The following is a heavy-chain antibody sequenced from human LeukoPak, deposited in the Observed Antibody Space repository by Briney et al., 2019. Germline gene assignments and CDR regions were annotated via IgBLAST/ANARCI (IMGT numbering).Heavy chain of an antibody. CDR2: IYYSGST. Sequence: SETLSLTCAVSGGSFSSISYYWGWIPQPPGRGLEWGGSIYYSGSTYYNPSLKSRVTISVDTSKNQFSLKLSSVSAADTAVYYSARHIVEGFDFGYFDYWGQGTLVTVSS. CDR3: ARHIVEGFDFGYFDY. D-gene: IGHD3-3*01. V-gene: IGHV4-39*01. J-gene: IGHJ4*02. CDR1: GGSFSSISYY.